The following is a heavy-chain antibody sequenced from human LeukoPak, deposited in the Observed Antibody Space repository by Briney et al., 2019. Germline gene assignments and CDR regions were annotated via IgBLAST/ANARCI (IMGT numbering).Heavy chain of an antibody. CDR3: TTEDSSSWYYFDY. CDR1: GFTFSNAW. CDR2: IKSKTDGGTT. D-gene: IGHD6-13*01. J-gene: IGHJ4*02. Sequence: GGSLRLSCAASGFTFSNAWMSWVRQAPGKGLEWVGRIKSKTDGGTTDYAAPVKGRFTISRDDSKNTLYLQMNGLKTEDTAVYYCTTEDSSSWYYFDYWGQGTLVTVSS. V-gene: IGHV3-15*01.